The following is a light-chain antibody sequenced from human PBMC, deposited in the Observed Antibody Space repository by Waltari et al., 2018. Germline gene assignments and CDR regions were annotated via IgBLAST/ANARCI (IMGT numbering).Light chain of an antibody. CDR1: QSVFYTSNNKNY. CDR2: WAS. J-gene: IGKJ3*01. Sequence: DIVMTQSPASLAVSLGERVTISCKSSQSVFYTSNNKNYLAWFQQKPGQPPKLLFYWASTRESGVPDRFSGSGSGADFTLTISSLQAEDVALYFCQQYYSSPFTFGPGTKVDIK. CDR3: QQYYSSPFT. V-gene: IGKV4-1*01.